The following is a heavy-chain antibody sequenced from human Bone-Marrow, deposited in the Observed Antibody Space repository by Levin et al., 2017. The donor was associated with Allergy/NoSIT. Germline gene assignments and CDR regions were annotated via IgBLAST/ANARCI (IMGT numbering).Heavy chain of an antibody. J-gene: IGHJ4*02. Sequence: PSQTLSLPCAIFGDTVSSNSAAWNWIRLSPSRGLEWLGRAYYRSKWYHDYEVSVEGRLTISTDTSKNQFSLHLKSVTHDDTAVYFCARDRVTIAATGFDYWGQGTPVTVSS. CDR3: ARDRVTIAATGFDY. V-gene: IGHV6-1*01. CDR2: AYYRSKWYH. CDR1: GDTVSSNSAA. D-gene: IGHD2-15*01.